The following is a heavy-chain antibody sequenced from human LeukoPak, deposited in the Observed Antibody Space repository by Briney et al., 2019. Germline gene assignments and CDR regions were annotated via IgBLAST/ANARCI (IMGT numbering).Heavy chain of an antibody. J-gene: IGHJ5*02. D-gene: IGHD3-3*01. CDR3: ARSYDFWSGYYGWFDP. Sequence: PSETLSLTCTVSGGSISSYYWSWIRQPPGKGLGWIGYIYYSGSTNYNPSLKSRITISVDTSKNQFSLKLSSVTAADTAVYYCARSYDFWSGYYGWFDPWGQGTLVTVSS. CDR1: GGSISSYY. V-gene: IGHV4-59*01. CDR2: IYYSGST.